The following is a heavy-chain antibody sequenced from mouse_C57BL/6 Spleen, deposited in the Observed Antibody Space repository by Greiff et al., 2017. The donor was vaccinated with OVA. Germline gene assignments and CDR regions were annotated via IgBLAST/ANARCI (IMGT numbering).Heavy chain of an antibody. CDR3: ARFPYYYGSSYGGFAY. J-gene: IGHJ3*01. CDR1: GYTFTGYW. V-gene: IGHV1-9*01. CDR2: ILPGSGST. D-gene: IGHD1-1*01. Sequence: QVQLQQSGAELMKPGASVKLSCKATGYTFTGYWIEWVKQRPGHGLEWIGEILPGSGSTNYNEKFKSKATLTVDKSSSTAYMQLSSLTSEDSAVYYCARFPYYYGSSYGGFAYWGQGTLVTVSA.